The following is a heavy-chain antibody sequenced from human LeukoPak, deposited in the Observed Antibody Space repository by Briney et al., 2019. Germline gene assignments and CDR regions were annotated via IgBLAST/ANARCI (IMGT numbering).Heavy chain of an antibody. CDR3: ARVHKSTYDSSGYNYFDY. V-gene: IGHV1-46*01. CDR2: INPSGGST. CDR1: GYTFTSYY. D-gene: IGHD3-22*01. J-gene: IGHJ4*02. Sequence: ASVKVSCKASGYTFTSYYMHWVRQAPGQGLEWMGIINPSGGSTSYAQKFQGRVTMTRDTSTSTVYMELSSLRSEDTAVHYCARVHKSTYDSSGYNYFDYWGQGTLVTVSS.